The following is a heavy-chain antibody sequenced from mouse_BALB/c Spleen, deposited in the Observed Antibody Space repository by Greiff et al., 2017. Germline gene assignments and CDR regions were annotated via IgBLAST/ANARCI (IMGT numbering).Heavy chain of an antibody. J-gene: IGHJ2*01. V-gene: IGHV3-6*02. CDR1: GYSITSGYY. CDR2: ISYDGSN. CDR3: ASAYGSTGYFDY. Sequence: EVHLVESGPGLVKPSQSLSLTCSVTGYSITSGYYWNWIRQFPGNKLEWMGYISYDGSNNYNPSLKNRISITRDTSKNQFFLKLNSVTTEDTATYYCASAYGSTGYFDYWGQGTTLTVSS. D-gene: IGHD1-1*01.